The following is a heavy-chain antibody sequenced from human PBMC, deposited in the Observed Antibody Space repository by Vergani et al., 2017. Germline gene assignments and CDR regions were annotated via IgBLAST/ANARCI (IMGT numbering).Heavy chain of an antibody. V-gene: IGHV4-4*02. CDR1: GGSISSSNW. D-gene: IGHD3-22*01. CDR2: IYPSGST. Sequence: QVQLQESGPGLVKPSGTLSLTCAVSGGSISSSNWWSWVRQPPGKGLECIGDIYPSGSTNYNPSLKSRVTISVDTSKNQVSLKVSSVTAADTAVYYCARDRSAYYYHSSGYYDYWGQGTLVTVSS. J-gene: IGHJ4*02. CDR3: ARDRSAYYYHSSGYYDY.